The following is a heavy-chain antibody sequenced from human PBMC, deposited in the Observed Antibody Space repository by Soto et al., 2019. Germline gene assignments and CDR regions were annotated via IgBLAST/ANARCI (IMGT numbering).Heavy chain of an antibody. Sequence: EVQLLESGGGLVQPGGSLRLSCAASGFTFSSYAMNWVRQAPGKGLEWVSANSGSGGSTYYADSVKGRLTISRDISKNTLYLQMNSLRAEDTAVYYCAKTRAGGSYYYLDYWRQGTLVTVSS. CDR3: AKTRAGGSYYYLDY. V-gene: IGHV3-23*01. J-gene: IGHJ4*02. CDR1: GFTFSSYA. CDR2: NSGSGGST. D-gene: IGHD1-26*01.